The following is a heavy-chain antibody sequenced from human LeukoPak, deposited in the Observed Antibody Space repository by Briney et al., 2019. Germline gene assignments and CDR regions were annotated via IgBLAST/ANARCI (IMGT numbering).Heavy chain of an antibody. D-gene: IGHD3-9*01. CDR2: FYYIGST. Sequence: SETLSLTCAVSGYSISSGYWWSWVRQPPGKGLEWIGSFYYIGSTYYNPSLKSRVTISVDTSKNQFSLKLSSVTAADTAVFYCARHEGNYDLLTGFFDYWGQGTLVTVSS. J-gene: IGHJ4*02. CDR1: GYSISSGYW. CDR3: ARHEGNYDLLTGFFDY. V-gene: IGHV4-38-2*01.